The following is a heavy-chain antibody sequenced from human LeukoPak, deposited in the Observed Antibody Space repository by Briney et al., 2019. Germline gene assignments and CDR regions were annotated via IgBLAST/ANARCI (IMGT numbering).Heavy chain of an antibody. CDR2: ISSSSSTI. D-gene: IGHD4-17*01. CDR1: GFTFSSYS. Sequence: GGSLRLSCAASGFTFSSYSMNWVRQAPGKGLEWVSYISSSSSTIYYADSVKGRFTISRDNAKNSLYLQMNSLRAEDTAVYYCARAGAKYGDYPLYYYGMDVWGQGTTVTVSS. V-gene: IGHV3-48*01. CDR3: ARAGAKYGDYPLYYYGMDV. J-gene: IGHJ6*02.